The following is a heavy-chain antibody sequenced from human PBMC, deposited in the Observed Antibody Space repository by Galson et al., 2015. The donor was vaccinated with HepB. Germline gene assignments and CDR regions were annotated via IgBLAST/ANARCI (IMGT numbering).Heavy chain of an antibody. CDR1: GGSISSGGYY. V-gene: IGHV4-31*03. J-gene: IGHJ4*02. CDR2: IYYSGST. Sequence: TMSLTCTVSGGSISSGGYYWSWIRQHPGTGLEWIGYIYYSGSTYYNPSLKSRVTISVDTSKNQFSLKLSSVTAADTAVYYCARGKGIAVPDFDYWGQGTLVTVSS. CDR3: ARGKGIAVPDFDY. D-gene: IGHD6-19*01.